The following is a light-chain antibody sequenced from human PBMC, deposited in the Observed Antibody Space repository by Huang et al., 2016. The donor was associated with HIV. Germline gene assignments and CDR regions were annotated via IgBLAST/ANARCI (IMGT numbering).Light chain of an antibody. CDR2: GAS. V-gene: IGKV3D-15*01. J-gene: IGKJ5*01. CDR1: QSVSSN. CDR3: LQYNSWPPVT. Sequence: EIVMTQSPATLSVSPGERATLSCRASQSVSSNLAWYQQKPGQAPRLLIYGASTRATGIPARFSGRGSGTDFTLTISSLQSEDFAVYYCLQYNSWPPVTFGQGTRLEIK.